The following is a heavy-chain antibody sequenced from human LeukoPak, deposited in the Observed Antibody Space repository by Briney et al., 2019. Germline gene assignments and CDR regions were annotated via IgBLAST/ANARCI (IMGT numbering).Heavy chain of an antibody. Sequence: WASVKVSCKASGGTFSSYAISWVRQAPGQGLEWMGRINPKSGSTNYAQNFQGRVTMTTDTSITSAYMELSRLTSDDTAVYFCARLLTDFDCWGQGSLVTVSS. D-gene: IGHD4/OR15-4a*01. CDR2: INPKSGST. CDR1: GGTFSSYA. CDR3: ARLLTDFDC. J-gene: IGHJ4*02. V-gene: IGHV1-2*06.